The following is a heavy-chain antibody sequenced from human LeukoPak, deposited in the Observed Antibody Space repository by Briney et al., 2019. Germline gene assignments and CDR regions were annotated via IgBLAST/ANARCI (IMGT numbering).Heavy chain of an antibody. D-gene: IGHD2-2*01. V-gene: IGHV3-21*01. CDR3: ARVKGTSRGYYYYYMDV. CDR1: GFTVSTNY. J-gene: IGHJ6*03. Sequence: PGGSLRLSCAASGFTVSTNYMTWVRQAPGKGLEWVSSISSSSSYIYYADSVKGRFTISRDNAKNSLYLQMNSLRAEDTAVYYCARVKGTSRGYYYYYMDVWGKGTTVTVSS. CDR2: ISSSSSYI.